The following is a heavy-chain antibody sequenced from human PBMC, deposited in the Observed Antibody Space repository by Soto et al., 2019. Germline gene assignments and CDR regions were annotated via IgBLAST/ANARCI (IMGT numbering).Heavy chain of an antibody. CDR2: VSPVLTTA. CDR3: ARRRYCGYDCYHKHYYGMDV. D-gene: IGHD2-21*02. CDR1: GGTFSSYT. J-gene: IGHJ6*02. Sequence: QVRLVQSGAEVKKSGSSVKVSCMASGGTFSSYTVNWLRQAPGRGLEWMGRVSPVLTTADYAQKFRGRVNITADKSANAVYMELHSLSPEDTAIYYCARRRYCGYDCYHKHYYGMDVWGQGTTVTVAS. V-gene: IGHV1-69*08.